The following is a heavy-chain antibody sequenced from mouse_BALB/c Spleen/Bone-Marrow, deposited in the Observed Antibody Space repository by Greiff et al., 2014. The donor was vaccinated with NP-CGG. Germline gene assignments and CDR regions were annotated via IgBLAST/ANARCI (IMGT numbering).Heavy chain of an antibody. V-gene: IGHV5-4*02. Sequence: EVQLQQSGGGLVKPGGSLKLSCAASGFTFSDYYMYWVRQTPEKRLEWVATISDGGSYTYYPDSVKGRFTISRDNAKNNLYLQMSSLKSEDTAMYYCVRGLYGSSYTYAMDYWGQGTSVTVSS. J-gene: IGHJ4*01. CDR3: VRGLYGSSYTYAMDY. CDR2: ISDGGSYT. D-gene: IGHD1-1*01. CDR1: GFTFSDYY.